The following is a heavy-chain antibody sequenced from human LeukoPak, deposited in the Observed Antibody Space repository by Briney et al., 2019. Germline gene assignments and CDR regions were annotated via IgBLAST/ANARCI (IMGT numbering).Heavy chain of an antibody. Sequence: AGSLRLSCAASGFTFSSYGMHWVRQAPGKGLELVAVISYDGSNKYYADSVKGRFTISRDNSKNTLYLQMNSLRAEDTAVYYCAKGVGGYCSSTSCSPLDYWGQGTLVTVSS. CDR1: GFTFSSYG. CDR3: AKGVGGYCSSTSCSPLDY. V-gene: IGHV3-30*18. CDR2: ISYDGSNK. J-gene: IGHJ4*02. D-gene: IGHD2-2*01.